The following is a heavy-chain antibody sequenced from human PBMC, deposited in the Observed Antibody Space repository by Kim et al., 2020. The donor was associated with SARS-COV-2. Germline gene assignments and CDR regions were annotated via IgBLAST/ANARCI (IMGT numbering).Heavy chain of an antibody. J-gene: IGHJ4*02. Sequence: GGYLRLSCTGSGFTFRDYALSWYRQAPGKGLEWVAFITSEDYGGRGHYAATVEGRFSISRDDFNNIVHLQMNSLQTEDTAVYYCSRDRGLVVGTWYFDFWGRGTLVTVSS. CDR3: SRDRGLVVGTWYFDF. D-gene: IGHD1-20*01. CDR2: ITSEDYGGRG. CDR1: GFTFRDYA. V-gene: IGHV3-49*03.